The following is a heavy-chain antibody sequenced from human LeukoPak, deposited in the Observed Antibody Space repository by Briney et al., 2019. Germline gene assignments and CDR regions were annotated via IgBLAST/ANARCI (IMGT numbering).Heavy chain of an antibody. V-gene: IGHV5-51*01. J-gene: IGHJ3*02. CDR3: ARHRHYDSSSSGVFDI. CDR2: IYPGDSGT. D-gene: IGHD3-22*01. CDR1: GYSFTNYW. Sequence: GESLKISCKGSGYSFTNYWIGWVRQMPGKGLEWMGIIYPGDSGTRYSPSFQGRVAISADKSISTASLQWSSLEASDTAIYYCARHRHYDSSSSGVFDIWGQGTMVTVSS.